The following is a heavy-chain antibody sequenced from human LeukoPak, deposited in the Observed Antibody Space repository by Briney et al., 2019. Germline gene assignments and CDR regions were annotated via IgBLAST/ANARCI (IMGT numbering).Heavy chain of an antibody. CDR2: INPNNGDT. Sequence: ASVKVSCKASGYTFTDYYMHWVRQGPGQGLEWMGGINPNNGDTSYAQKFQGRVTMTRDTSISTAYMELSSLRSDDTAVYYCARGRNIAVGGTSLVAHWGQGTLVTVSS. V-gene: IGHV1-2*02. CDR3: ARGRNIAVGGTSLVAH. CDR1: GYTFTDYY. J-gene: IGHJ4*02. D-gene: IGHD6-13*01.